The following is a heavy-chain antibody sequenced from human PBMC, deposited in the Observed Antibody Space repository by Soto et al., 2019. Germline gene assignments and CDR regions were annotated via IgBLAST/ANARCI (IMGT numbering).Heavy chain of an antibody. CDR1: GFTFSGYA. CDR2: ISYDGSNK. D-gene: IGHD6-19*01. V-gene: IGHV3-30-3*01. CDR3: ARTELAVGDSFDS. Sequence: GGSLRLSCAGSGFTFSGYAMHWVRQAPGKGLEWVAVISYDGSNKYYADSVKGRFTISRDNSKNTLYLQMSSLRAEDTAVYYCARTELAVGDSFDSWGQGALVTVSS. J-gene: IGHJ4*02.